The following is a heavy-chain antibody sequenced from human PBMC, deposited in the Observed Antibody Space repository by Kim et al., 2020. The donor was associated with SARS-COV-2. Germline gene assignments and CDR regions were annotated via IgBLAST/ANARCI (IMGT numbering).Heavy chain of an antibody. V-gene: IGHV6-1*01. CDR3: ARGHSGAFDY. J-gene: IGHJ4*02. CDR2: WYN. D-gene: IGHD5-12*01. Sequence: WYNDYAVSVKSRITINPDTSKNQFSLQLNSVTPEDTAVYYCARGHSGAFDYWGQGTLSPSPQ.